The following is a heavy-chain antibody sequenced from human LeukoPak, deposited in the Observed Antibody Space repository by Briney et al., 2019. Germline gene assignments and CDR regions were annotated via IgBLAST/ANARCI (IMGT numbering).Heavy chain of an antibody. CDR3: ASPLGKDRAMDKYYYYGMDV. CDR2: IIPIFGTA. Sequence: GASVKVSCKASGDTFSIYAISWVPQAPGQGLEWMGGIIPIFGTANYAQKFRRRVAITADKSTSTAYMKLSSLRSEDTAVQCFASPLGKDRAMDKYYYYGMDVWGKGTTVTVSS. V-gene: IGHV1-69*06. CDR1: GDTFSIYA. D-gene: IGHD5-18*01. J-gene: IGHJ6*04.